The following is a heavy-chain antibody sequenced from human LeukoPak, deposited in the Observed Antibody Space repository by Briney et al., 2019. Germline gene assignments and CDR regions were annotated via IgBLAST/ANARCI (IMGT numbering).Heavy chain of an antibody. V-gene: IGHV1-2*02. CDR3: ARTLYIAAAPGGLDY. CDR2: INPNTGGT. CDR1: GYTFTGYY. Sequence: ASVKVSCKASGYTFTGYYMHWVRQAPGQGLEWMGWINPNTGGTNYAQKFQGRVTMTRDTSISTAYMELSRLRSDDTAVYYCARTLYIAAAPGGLDYWGQGTLVTVSS. D-gene: IGHD6-13*01. J-gene: IGHJ4*02.